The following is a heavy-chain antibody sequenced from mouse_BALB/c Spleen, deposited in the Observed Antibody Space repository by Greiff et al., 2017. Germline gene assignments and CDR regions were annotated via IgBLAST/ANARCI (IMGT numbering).Heavy chain of an antibody. Sequence: EVQVVESGGGLVQPGGSLKLSCAASGFTFSSYGMSWVRQTPDKRLELVATINSNGGSTYYPDSVKGRFTISRDNAKNTLYLQMSSLKSEDTAMYYCARDGYYGSAYWGQGTLVTVSA. CDR1: GFTFSSYG. J-gene: IGHJ3*01. V-gene: IGHV5-6-3*01. D-gene: IGHD1-2*01. CDR3: ARDGYYGSAY. CDR2: INSNGGST.